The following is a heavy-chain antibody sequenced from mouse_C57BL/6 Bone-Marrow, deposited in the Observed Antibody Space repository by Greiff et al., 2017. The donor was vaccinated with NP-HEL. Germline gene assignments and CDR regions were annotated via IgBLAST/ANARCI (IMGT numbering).Heavy chain of an antibody. CDR1: GFSLTSYG. CDR2: IWGVGST. V-gene: IGHV2-6*01. Sequence: QVQLKESGPGLVAPSQSLSITCTVSGFSLTSYGVDWVRQSPGKGLEWLGVIWGVGSTNYNSALKSRLGISKDNSKSQVFLKMNRLQTDDTAMYYCASLWGNYRAWFAYWGQGTLVTVSA. D-gene: IGHD2-1*01. CDR3: ASLWGNYRAWFAY. J-gene: IGHJ3*01.